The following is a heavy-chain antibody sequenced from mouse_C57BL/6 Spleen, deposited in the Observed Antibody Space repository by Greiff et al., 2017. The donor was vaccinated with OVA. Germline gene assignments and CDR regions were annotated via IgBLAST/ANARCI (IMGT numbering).Heavy chain of an antibody. CDR3: ARWGTVVRYFDV. D-gene: IGHD1-1*01. J-gene: IGHJ1*03. CDR2: IHPNSGST. V-gene: IGHV1-64*01. CDR1: GYTFTSYW. Sequence: VQLVESGAELVKPGASVKLSCKASGYTFTSYWMHWVKQRPGQGLEWIGMIHPNSGSTNYNEKFKSKATLTVDKSSSTAYMQLSSLTSEDSAVYYCARWGTVVRYFDVWGTGTTVTVSS.